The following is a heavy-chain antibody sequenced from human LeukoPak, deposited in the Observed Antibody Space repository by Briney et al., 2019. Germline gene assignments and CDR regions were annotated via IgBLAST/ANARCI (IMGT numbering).Heavy chain of an antibody. J-gene: IGHJ5*02. CDR3: ARLGTTGAPYGGNLGYLA. Sequence: PSGTLSLACAVSGGSLSSNNLWSWVRQPPGEGLEWIGQIYQSGSTNYNPSLKSRVTMSLDKSKNQFFLSLSSVTAAGTAVYYCARLGTTGAPYGGNLGYLAWGPGILVTVSS. V-gene: IGHV4-4*02. CDR2: IYQSGST. D-gene: IGHD4/OR15-4a*01. CDR1: GGSLSSNNL.